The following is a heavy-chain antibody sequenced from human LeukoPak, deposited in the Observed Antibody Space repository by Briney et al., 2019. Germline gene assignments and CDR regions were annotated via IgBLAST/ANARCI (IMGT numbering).Heavy chain of an antibody. V-gene: IGHV3-48*03. D-gene: IGHD4-17*01. J-gene: IGHJ4*02. Sequence: GGSLRLSCAASGNTFSSYEMNWVRQAPGKGLEWVSYISSSGSRRYYADSVKGRFTISRDNAKNSLYLQMNSLRAEDTAVYYCARDLDGDFNYWGQGTLVTVSS. CDR2: ISSSGSRR. CDR1: GNTFSSYE. CDR3: ARDLDGDFNY.